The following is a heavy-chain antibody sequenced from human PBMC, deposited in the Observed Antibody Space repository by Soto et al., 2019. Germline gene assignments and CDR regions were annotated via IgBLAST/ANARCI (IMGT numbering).Heavy chain of an antibody. Sequence: EVQLVESGGGLVQPGRSLRLSCAASGFTFDDYAMHWVRQAPGKGLEWVSGISWNSGSIGYADSVKGRFTISRDNAKNSLYLQMNSLRAEDTALYYCAKSFEDIVVRGRAYFDYWGQGTLVTVSS. V-gene: IGHV3-9*01. J-gene: IGHJ4*02. CDR2: ISWNSGSI. CDR3: AKSFEDIVVRGRAYFDY. D-gene: IGHD2-2*01. CDR1: GFTFDDYA.